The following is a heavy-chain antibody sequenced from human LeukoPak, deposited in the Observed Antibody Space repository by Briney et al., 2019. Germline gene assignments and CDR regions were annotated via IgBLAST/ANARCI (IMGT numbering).Heavy chain of an antibody. CDR1: GFTFSDYY. CDR3: AKDQNGYISSMIVVTDAFDI. V-gene: IGHV3-11*01. Sequence: PGGSLRLSCAASGFTFSDYYMGWIRQAPGKGLEWVSSISRGGNSLYYADSVRGRFTISRDNAKNSLYLQMNSLRAEDTAVYYCAKDQNGYISSMIVVTDAFDIWGQGTMVTVSS. J-gene: IGHJ3*02. D-gene: IGHD3-22*01. CDR2: ISRGGNSL.